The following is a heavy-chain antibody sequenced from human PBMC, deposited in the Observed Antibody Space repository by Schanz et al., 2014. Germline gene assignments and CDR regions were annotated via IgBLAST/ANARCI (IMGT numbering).Heavy chain of an antibody. CDR1: GFTFSSYA. J-gene: IGHJ4*02. D-gene: IGHD2-15*01. V-gene: IGHV3-30-3*01. CDR3: ARDRGYGSGGSCLTFDY. CDR2: ISNDGSIK. Sequence: QVQLLQFGGGVVQPGRSLRLSCAASGFTFSSYAMHWVRQAPGKGLEWVALISNDGSIKYYADSVKGRFTISRDNSKNTLYLQMNTLRAEDTAVYYCARDRGYGSGGSCLTFDYWGQGTLVAVSS.